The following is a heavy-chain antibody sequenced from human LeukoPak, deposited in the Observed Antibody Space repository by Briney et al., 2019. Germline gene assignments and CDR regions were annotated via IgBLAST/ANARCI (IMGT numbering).Heavy chain of an antibody. V-gene: IGHV3-15*01. Sequence: GGSLRLSCAASGFTFSNAWMSWVRQAPGKGLEWVGRIKSKTDGGTTDYAAPVKGRFTISRDNSKNTLYLQMGSLRAEDMAVYYCARGRSSGWYDGLFGAFDIWGQGTMVTVSS. CDR2: IKSKTDGGTT. J-gene: IGHJ3*02. CDR1: GFTFSNAW. CDR3: ARGRSSGWYDGLFGAFDI. D-gene: IGHD6-19*01.